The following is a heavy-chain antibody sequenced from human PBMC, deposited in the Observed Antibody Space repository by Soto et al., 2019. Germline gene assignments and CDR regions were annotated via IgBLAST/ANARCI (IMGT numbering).Heavy chain of an antibody. Sequence: SETLSLTCTVSGGSISSYYWSWIRQPPGKGLEWIGYIYYSGSTNYNPSLKSRVTISVDTSKNQFSLKLSSVTAADTAVYYCARGGLRYTYGMDVWGQGTTVTV. CDR1: GGSISSYY. CDR2: IYYSGST. D-gene: IGHD3-9*01. J-gene: IGHJ6*02. V-gene: IGHV4-59*01. CDR3: ARGGLRYTYGMDV.